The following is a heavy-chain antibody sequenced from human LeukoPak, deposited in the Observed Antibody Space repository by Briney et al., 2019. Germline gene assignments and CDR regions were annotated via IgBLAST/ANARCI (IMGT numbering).Heavy chain of an antibody. CDR1: GFTVSSNY. D-gene: IGHD2-2*01. Sequence: GGSLRLSCAASGFTVSSNYMSWVRQAPGKGLEWVSVIYSGGSTYYADSVKGRFTISRHNSKNTLYLQMNSLRAEDTAVYYCAREVIVVVPAAMRVRYYYYGMDVWGQGTTVTVSS. CDR3: AREVIVVVPAAMRVRYYYYGMDV. CDR2: IYSGGST. J-gene: IGHJ6*02. V-gene: IGHV3-53*04.